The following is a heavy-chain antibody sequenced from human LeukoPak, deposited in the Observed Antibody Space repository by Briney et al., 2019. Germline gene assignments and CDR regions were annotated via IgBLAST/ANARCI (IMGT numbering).Heavy chain of an antibody. V-gene: IGHV4-30-2*01. CDR1: GGSISSGGYY. Sequence: SQTLSLTCTVSGGSISSGGYYWSWIRQPPGKGLEWIGYIYHSGSTYYNPSLKSRVTISVDRSKNQFSLKLSSVTAADTAVYYCAKSTYYYDTFVNAFDFRGQGTVVTVSS. CDR2: IYHSGST. D-gene: IGHD3-22*01. CDR3: AKSTYYYDTFVNAFDF. J-gene: IGHJ3*01.